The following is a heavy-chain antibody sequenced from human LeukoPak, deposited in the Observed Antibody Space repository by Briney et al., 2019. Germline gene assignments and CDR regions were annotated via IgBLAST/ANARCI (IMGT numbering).Heavy chain of an antibody. CDR3: ARAPSEIGGYYPEYFRH. CDR1: GFTFSTYW. V-gene: IGHV3-74*01. Sequence: PGGSLRLSCAASGFTFSTYWMHWVRPAPGKGLMWVTRPKSDGSTNYADSVKGRFTISRDNAKNTLSLQMNSLRPEDTGVYYCARAPSEIGGYYPEYFRHWGQGTLVTVSS. D-gene: IGHD3-3*01. J-gene: IGHJ1*01. CDR2: PKSDGST.